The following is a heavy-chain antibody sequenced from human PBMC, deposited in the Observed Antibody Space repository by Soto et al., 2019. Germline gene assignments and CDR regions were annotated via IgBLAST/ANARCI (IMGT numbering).Heavy chain of an antibody. V-gene: IGHV3-23*01. CDR1: GFTFTTYA. Sequence: GGSLRLSCAASGFTFTTYAMCWVRQAPGKGLEWVSAISDSGGSTYYADSEKGRFTISRDNSKNTLYLQMNSLRAEDTAVYYCAKFRSYSSGWLLGGMDVWGQGTTVTVSS. J-gene: IGHJ6*02. D-gene: IGHD6-19*01. CDR3: AKFRSYSSGWLLGGMDV. CDR2: ISDSGGST.